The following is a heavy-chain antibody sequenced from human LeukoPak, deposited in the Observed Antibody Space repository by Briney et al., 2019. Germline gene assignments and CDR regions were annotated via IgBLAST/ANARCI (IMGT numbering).Heavy chain of an antibody. V-gene: IGHV5-51*01. CDR3: ASTAHLYNYPDYLDY. CDR1: PYSFTNYW. CDR2: IYPGDSDT. Sequence: GESLKISCKGSPYSFTNYWIGWVRQMPGKGLEWMGIIYPGDSDTRYGPSFEGQVTISADKSINTAYLQWSSLKASDTAMYYCASTAHLYNYPDYLDYWGQGTLVTVSS. D-gene: IGHD5-24*01. J-gene: IGHJ4*02.